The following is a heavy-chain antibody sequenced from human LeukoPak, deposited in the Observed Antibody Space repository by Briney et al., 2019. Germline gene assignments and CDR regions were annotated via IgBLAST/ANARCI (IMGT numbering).Heavy chain of an antibody. D-gene: IGHD5-12*01. Sequence: PGGSLRLSCAASGFTFSSYLMHWDRQAPGKGLVWVSRINSDGSSTSYADSVKGRFTISRDNSKNTLYLQMNSLRAEDTAVYYCARAGGYDSPVDYWGQGTLVTVSS. V-gene: IGHV3-74*01. J-gene: IGHJ4*02. CDR3: ARAGGYDSPVDY. CDR2: INSDGSST. CDR1: GFTFSSYL.